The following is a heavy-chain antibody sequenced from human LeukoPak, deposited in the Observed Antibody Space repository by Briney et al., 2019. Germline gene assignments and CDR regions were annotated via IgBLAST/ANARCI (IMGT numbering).Heavy chain of an antibody. CDR3: VRGYSFGPYGMDV. V-gene: IGHV3-64D*09. J-gene: IGHJ6*02. CDR1: GFTFSSYE. CDR2: ISDSGGST. Sequence: PGGSLRLSCAASGFTFSSYEVDWVRQAPGKGLEYVSAISDSGGSTYYADSVKGRFTISRDNSKNTLYLQMSSLRAEDTAVYFCVRGYSFGPYGMDVWGQGTTVTVSS. D-gene: IGHD2-15*01.